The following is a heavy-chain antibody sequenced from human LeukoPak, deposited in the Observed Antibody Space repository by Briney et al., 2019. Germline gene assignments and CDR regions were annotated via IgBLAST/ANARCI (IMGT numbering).Heavy chain of an antibody. CDR1: GFTFSSYA. V-gene: IGHV3-23*01. Sequence: PGGSLRLSCAASGFTFSSYAMSWGRQAPGEGLEWVSAISGSGGSTYYADSVKGRFTISRDNSKNTLYLQMNSLRAEDTAVYYCAKDQAIFGVVLSWGQGTLVTVSS. CDR2: ISGSGGST. J-gene: IGHJ5*02. D-gene: IGHD3-3*01. CDR3: AKDQAIFGVVLS.